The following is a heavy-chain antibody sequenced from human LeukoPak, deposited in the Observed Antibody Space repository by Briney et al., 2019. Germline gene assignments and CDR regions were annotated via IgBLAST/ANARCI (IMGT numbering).Heavy chain of an antibody. D-gene: IGHD6-13*01. CDR3: ARIYSSSWAKMDY. CDR2: IYSGGST. CDR1: GFTVSSNY. Sequence: GGSLRLSCAASGFTVSSNYMSWVRQAPGKGLEWVSVIYSGGSTYYADSVKGRSTISRDNSKNTLYLQMNSLRAEDTAVYYCARIYSSSWAKMDYWGQGTLVTVSS. V-gene: IGHV3-66*01. J-gene: IGHJ4*02.